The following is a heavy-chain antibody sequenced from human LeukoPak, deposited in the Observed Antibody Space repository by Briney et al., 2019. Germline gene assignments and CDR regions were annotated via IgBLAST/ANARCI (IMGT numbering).Heavy chain of an antibody. J-gene: IGHJ4*02. D-gene: IGHD6-19*01. CDR2: IKQDGSEK. Sequence: GGSLRLSCAASGFTFSSYWMSWVRQVPGKGLEWVAKIKQDGSEKYYVDSVKDRFTISRDNAKNSLYLQMNSLRAEDTAVYYCARSPSYSSGWLFDYWGQGTLVTVSS. CDR3: ARSPSYSSGWLFDY. V-gene: IGHV3-7*01. CDR1: GFTFSSYW.